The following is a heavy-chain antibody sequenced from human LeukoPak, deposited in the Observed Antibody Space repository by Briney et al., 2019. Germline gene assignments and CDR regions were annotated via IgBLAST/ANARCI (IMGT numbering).Heavy chain of an antibody. CDR2: ISYSGST. J-gene: IGHJ5*02. CDR3: ARNKAVTFNWFDP. D-gene: IGHD6-19*01. Sequence: PSETLSLTCTVSGGSIRSSSYYWSWIRQPPGKGLEWIGYISYSGSTNYNPSLKSRVAISVDTSKNQFSLKLSSVTAADTAVYYCARNKAVTFNWFDPWGQGTLVTVSS. CDR1: GGSIRSSSYY. V-gene: IGHV4-61*01.